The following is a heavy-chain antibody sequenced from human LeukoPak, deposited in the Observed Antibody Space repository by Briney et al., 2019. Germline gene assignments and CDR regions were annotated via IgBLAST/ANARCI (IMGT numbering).Heavy chain of an antibody. CDR2: IYFDGST. CDR1: GGSMSNHY. CDR3: ARGGASSRHFDY. J-gene: IGHJ4*02. D-gene: IGHD3-16*01. Sequence: PSETLSLTCTVSGGSMSNHYWSWIRRPPEKGLEWIGFIYFDGSTNYNPSLKSRVTISVDRSKNQFSLKLTSVTPADTAVYYCARGGASSRHFDYWGQGALVTVSS. V-gene: IGHV4-59*11.